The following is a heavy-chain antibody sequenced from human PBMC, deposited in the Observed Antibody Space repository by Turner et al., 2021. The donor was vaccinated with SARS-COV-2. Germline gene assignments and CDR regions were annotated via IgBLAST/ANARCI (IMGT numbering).Heavy chain of an antibody. CDR1: GITVSSNY. CDR2: IYSGGST. Sequence: VQLVESGGGVVQPGRSLRLSCAASGITVSSNYMSWVRQAPGKGLEWVSVIYSGGSTYYEDSVKGRFTISRDNSKNTLYLQMNSLRAEDTAVYYCARFGGYRGDSDNWGQGTLVTVSS. D-gene: IGHD1-26*01. V-gene: IGHV3-66*01. J-gene: IGHJ4*02. CDR3: ARFGGYRGDSDN.